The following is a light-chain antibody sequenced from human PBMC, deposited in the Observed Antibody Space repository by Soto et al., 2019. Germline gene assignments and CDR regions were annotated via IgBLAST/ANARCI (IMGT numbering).Light chain of an antibody. J-gene: IGKJ1*01. CDR2: QAS. CDR1: QSISGW. Sequence: DIQITQSPSTLSASVGDRVTITFRASQSISGWLAWYQQKPGKAPKLLIYQASSLENGVPSRFSGSGSGTEFSLTISSLQPDDFATYYCQQYSSHSTFGQGTKVDIK. V-gene: IGKV1-5*03. CDR3: QQYSSHST.